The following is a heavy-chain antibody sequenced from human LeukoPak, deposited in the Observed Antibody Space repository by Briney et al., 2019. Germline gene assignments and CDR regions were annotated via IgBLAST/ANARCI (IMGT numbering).Heavy chain of an antibody. CDR2: IYYSGSA. D-gene: IGHD1-1*01. Sequence: PSETLSLTFTVSGDSIRSYYWNWIRQSPGKGLEWIGYIYYSGSANYNPPLKSQVTISIDTSKNQFSLQLTSVTAADTAVYYCANGLEIEAIFQSWGQGTLVTVSS. CDR3: ANGLEIEAIFQS. J-gene: IGHJ5*02. V-gene: IGHV4-59*01. CDR1: GDSIRSYY.